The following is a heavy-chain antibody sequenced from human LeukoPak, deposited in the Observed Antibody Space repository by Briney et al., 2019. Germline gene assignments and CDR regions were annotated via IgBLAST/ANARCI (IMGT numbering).Heavy chain of an antibody. V-gene: IGHV1-2*02. J-gene: IGHJ4*02. CDR2: INPNSGGT. Sequence: ASVKVSCKASVYTFTGYYMHWVRQAPGQGLEWMGWINPNSGGTNYAQKFQGRVTMPRDTSISTAYMELSRLRSDDTAVYYCASLDCGGDCYSGKNWGEGTLVTVSS. CDR3: ASLDCGGDCYSGKN. CDR1: VYTFTGYY. D-gene: IGHD2-21*02.